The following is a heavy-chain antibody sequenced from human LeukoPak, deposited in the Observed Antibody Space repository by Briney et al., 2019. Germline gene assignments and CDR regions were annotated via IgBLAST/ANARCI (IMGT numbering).Heavy chain of an antibody. CDR3: ARHGPLNHFYDSSGHPVSWYFDL. V-gene: IGHV4-59*08. CDR1: GGSISSYY. J-gene: IGHJ2*01. D-gene: IGHD3-22*01. Sequence: SETLSLTCTVSGGSISSYYWSWIRQPPGKGLEWIGYIYYSGSTNYNPSLKSRVTISVDTSKNQFSLKLSPVTAADTAVYYCARHGPLNHFYDSSGHPVSWYFDLWGRGTLVTVSS. CDR2: IYYSGST.